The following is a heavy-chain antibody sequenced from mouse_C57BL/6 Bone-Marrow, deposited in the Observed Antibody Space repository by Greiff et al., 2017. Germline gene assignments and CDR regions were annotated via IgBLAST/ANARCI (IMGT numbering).Heavy chain of an antibody. CDR2: ISNLAYSI. V-gene: IGHV5-15*01. CDR3: ARRGYGYYAMDY. J-gene: IGHJ4*01. CDR1: GFTFSDYG. D-gene: IGHD2-2*01. Sequence: EVKLMESGGGLVQPGGSLKLSCAASGFTFSDYGMAWVRPAPRKGPEWVAFISNLAYSIYYADNVTGRFTISRETAKNTLYLEMSSLRSEDTAMYYCARRGYGYYAMDYWGQGTSVTVSS.